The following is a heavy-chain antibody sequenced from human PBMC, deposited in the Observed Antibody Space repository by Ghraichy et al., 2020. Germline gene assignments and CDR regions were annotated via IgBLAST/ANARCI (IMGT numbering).Heavy chain of an antibody. J-gene: IGHJ6*02. CDR2: IWYDGSNK. D-gene: IGHD6-19*01. V-gene: IGHV3-33*01. CDR1: GFTFSSYG. Sequence: LSLTCAASGFTFSSYGMHWVRQAPGKGLEWVAVIWYDGSNKYYADSVKGRFTISRDNSKNTLYLQMNSLRAEDTAVYYCARDLSSYSSGWYDLGYYYYGMDVWGQGTTVTVSS. CDR3: ARDLSSYSSGWYDLGYYYYGMDV.